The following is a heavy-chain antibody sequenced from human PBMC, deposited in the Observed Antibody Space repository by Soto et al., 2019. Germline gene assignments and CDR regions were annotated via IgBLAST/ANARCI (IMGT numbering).Heavy chain of an antibody. CDR3: ARNRNSGNFLYYFDY. CDR1: GGSISSSDYS. D-gene: IGHD1-26*01. J-gene: IGHJ4*02. V-gene: IGHV4-39*01. CDR2: TYYSGST. Sequence: XETLSLICTVSGGSISSSDYSWGCIRQPPGKGLEWIGSTYYSGSTYYNPSLKGRVTIFVDTSKNQFSLKVSSVTAADTAAYYCARNRNSGNFLYYFDYWGQGILVTVSS.